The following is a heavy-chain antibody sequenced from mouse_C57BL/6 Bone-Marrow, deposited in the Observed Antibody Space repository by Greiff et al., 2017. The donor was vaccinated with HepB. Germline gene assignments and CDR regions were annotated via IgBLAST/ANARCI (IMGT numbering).Heavy chain of an antibody. CDR1: GYAFSSYW. CDR3: CYGNYDYFDY. CDR2: IYPGDGDT. Sequence: VMLVESGAELVKPGASVKISCKASGYAFSSYWMNWVKQRPGKGLEWIGQIYPGDGDTNYNGKFKGKATLTADKSSSTAYMQLSSLTSEDSAVYFCCYGNYDYFDYWGQGTTLTVSS. J-gene: IGHJ2*01. D-gene: IGHD2-1*01. V-gene: IGHV1-80*01.